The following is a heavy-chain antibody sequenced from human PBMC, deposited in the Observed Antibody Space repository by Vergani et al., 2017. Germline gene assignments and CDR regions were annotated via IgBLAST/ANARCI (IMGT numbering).Heavy chain of an antibody. Sequence: QVQLVQSGAEVKKPGPSVKVSCKASGGTFSSYAISWVRQAPGQGLEWMGGIIPIFGTANYAQKFQGRVTITADESTSTAYMELSSLRSADTAVYYCATDRRMAAPIGLFAYWGQGTLVTVSS. V-gene: IGHV1-69*12. J-gene: IGHJ4*02. CDR2: IIPIFGTA. CDR3: ATDRRMAAPIGLFAY. D-gene: IGHD6-6*01. CDR1: GGTFSSYA.